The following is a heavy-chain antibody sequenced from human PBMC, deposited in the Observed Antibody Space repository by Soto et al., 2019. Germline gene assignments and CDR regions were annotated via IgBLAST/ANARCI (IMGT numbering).Heavy chain of an antibody. CDR3: ARRPRAGYCSSTSCYTVWFDP. V-gene: IGHV4-59*12. CDR1: GGSNISGY. CDR2: ISYSWNT. Sequence: PSETLSLTCTVSGGSNISGYWSWIRQPPGKVLEWIGYISYSWNTNYNPLLKSRVTMSVHTPKNQLSLRLSTVTAADTAEYYCARRPRAGYCSSTSCYTVWFDPWGQGARVTVYS. D-gene: IGHD2-2*02. J-gene: IGHJ5*02.